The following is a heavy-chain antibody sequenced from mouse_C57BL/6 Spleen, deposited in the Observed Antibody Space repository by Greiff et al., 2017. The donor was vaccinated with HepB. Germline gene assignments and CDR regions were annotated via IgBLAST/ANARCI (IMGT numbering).Heavy chain of an antibody. J-gene: IGHJ2*01. Sequence: VQLVESGPGLVAPSQSLSITCTVSGFSLTSYAISWVRQPPGKGLEWLGVICNGGGTNYNSALKSRLSISKDNSKSQVVLKMNSLQTDDTARYYCARNYGSRGYFDYWGQGTTLTVSS. V-gene: IGHV2-9-1*01. CDR3: ARNYGSRGYFDY. CDR1: GFSLTSYA. CDR2: ICNGGGT. D-gene: IGHD1-1*01.